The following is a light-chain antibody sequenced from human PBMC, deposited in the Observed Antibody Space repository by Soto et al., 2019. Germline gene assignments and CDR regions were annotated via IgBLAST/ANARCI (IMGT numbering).Light chain of an antibody. CDR1: TGALNGGHY. Sequence: QAVVTQEPSLTVSPGVTVTLTCVSSTGALNGGHYPSWIQQKPGQAPRPLIYKTTNKYSWTPARFSGSLFGGKPSLTLSDVQPEDEAEYYCLIYYAASRILGTANTVTV. V-gene: IGLV7-43*01. J-gene: IGLJ1*01. CDR2: KTT. CDR3: LIYYAASRI.